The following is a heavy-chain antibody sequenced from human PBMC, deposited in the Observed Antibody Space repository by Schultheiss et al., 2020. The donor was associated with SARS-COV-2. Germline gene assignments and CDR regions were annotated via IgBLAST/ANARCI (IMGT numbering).Heavy chain of an antibody. CDR1: GFTFDDYA. CDR2: ISWNSGST. J-gene: IGHJ4*02. D-gene: IGHD1-1*01. Sequence: GGSLRLSCAASGFTFDDYAMHWVRQAPGKGLEWVSGISWNSGSTYYADSVKGRFTISRDNSKNTLYLQMNSLRAEDTAVYYCANGGEPKLYYFDYWGQGTLVTVSS. CDR3: ANGGEPKLYYFDY. V-gene: IGHV3-23*01.